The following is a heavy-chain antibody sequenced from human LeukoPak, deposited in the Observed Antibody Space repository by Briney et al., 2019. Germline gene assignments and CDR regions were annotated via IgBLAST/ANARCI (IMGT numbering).Heavy chain of an antibody. V-gene: IGHV1-69*05. D-gene: IGHD3-9*01. Sequence: SVKVSFKASGGTFSSYAISWVRQAPGQGLEWMGGIIPIFGTANYAQKFQGRVTITTDESTSTAYMELSSLRSEDTAVYYCARGPRVLRYFDWYKYYYMDVWGKGTTVTVSS. CDR1: GGTFSSYA. CDR2: IIPIFGTA. CDR3: ARGPRVLRYFDWYKYYYMDV. J-gene: IGHJ6*03.